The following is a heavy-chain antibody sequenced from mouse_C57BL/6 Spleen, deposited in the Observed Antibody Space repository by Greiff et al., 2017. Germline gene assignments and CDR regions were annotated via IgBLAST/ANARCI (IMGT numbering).Heavy chain of an antibody. V-gene: IGHV5-6*01. CDR1: GFTFSSYG. Sequence: EVKLMESGGDLVKPGGSLKLSCAASGFTFSSYGMSWVRQTPDKRLEWVATISSGGSYTYYPDSVKGRFTISRDNAKNTLYLQMSSLKSEDTAMYYGARQTGNAMDYWGQGTSVTVSS. J-gene: IGHJ4*01. CDR2: ISSGGSYT. CDR3: ARQTGNAMDY. D-gene: IGHD4-1*01.